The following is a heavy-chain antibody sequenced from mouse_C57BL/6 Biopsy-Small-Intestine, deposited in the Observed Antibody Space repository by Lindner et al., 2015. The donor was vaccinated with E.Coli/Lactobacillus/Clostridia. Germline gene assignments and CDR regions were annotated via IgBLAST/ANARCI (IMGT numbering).Heavy chain of an antibody. CDR3: ARGAGLPLDY. J-gene: IGHJ2*01. D-gene: IGHD2-4*01. V-gene: IGHV1-81*01. CDR1: GYTLTSYG. CDR2: IYPRSGNT. Sequence: VQLQESGAELARPGASVKLSCKASGYTLTSYGISWVKQRTGQGLEWIGEIYPRSGNTYYNEKFKGKATLTADKSSSTAYMELRSLTSEDSAVYFCARGAGLPLDYWGQGTTLTVSS.